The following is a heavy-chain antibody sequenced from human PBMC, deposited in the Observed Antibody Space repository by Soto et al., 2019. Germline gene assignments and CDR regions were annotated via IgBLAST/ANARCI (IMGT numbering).Heavy chain of an antibody. CDR3: AKGIIAVAEDYFDY. D-gene: IGHD6-19*01. Sequence: GGSLRLSCAASGFTFSSYGMHWVRQAPGKGLEWVAVISYDGSNKYYADSVKGRSTISRGNSKNTLYLQMNSLRAEDTAVYYCAKGIIAVAEDYFDYWGQGTLVTVSS. J-gene: IGHJ4*02. V-gene: IGHV3-30*18. CDR1: GFTFSSYG. CDR2: ISYDGSNK.